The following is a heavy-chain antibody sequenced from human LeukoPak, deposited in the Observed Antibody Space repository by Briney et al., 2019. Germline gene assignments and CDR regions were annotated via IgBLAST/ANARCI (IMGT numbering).Heavy chain of an antibody. CDR3: ARDRWYSLDY. Sequence: TGGSLRLSCAASGFTISSHWMHWVRQAPGKGLIWVSRISSDGTITTYADSVKGRFTISRDNAKSTLYLQMNSLRAEDTAVYYCARDRWYSLDYWGQGTLVTVSS. CDR1: GFTISSHW. V-gene: IGHV3-74*03. CDR2: ISSDGTIT. D-gene: IGHD4-23*01. J-gene: IGHJ4*02.